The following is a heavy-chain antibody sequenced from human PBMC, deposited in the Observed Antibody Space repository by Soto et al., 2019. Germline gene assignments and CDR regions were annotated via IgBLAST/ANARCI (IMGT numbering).Heavy chain of an antibody. J-gene: IGHJ6*02. Sequence: PGGSLRLSCAASGFTFSSYAMSWVRQAPGKGLEWVSAISGSGGSTYYADSVKGRFTISRDNSKNTLYLQMNSLRAEDTAVYYCAKDPSWGPYDNYYYGMDVWGQGTTVTVSS. V-gene: IGHV3-23*01. D-gene: IGHD3-22*01. CDR1: GFTFSSYA. CDR3: AKDPSWGPYDNYYYGMDV. CDR2: ISGSGGST.